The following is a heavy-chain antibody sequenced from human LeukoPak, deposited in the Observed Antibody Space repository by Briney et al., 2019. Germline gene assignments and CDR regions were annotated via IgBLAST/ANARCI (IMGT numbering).Heavy chain of an antibody. V-gene: IGHV3-23*01. CDR3: AKDGNYGSGSPYYFDY. CDR1: GFTFSSYG. Sequence: GGSLRLSCAASGFTFSSYGMSWVRQAPGKGLEWVSAISGSGGSTYYADSVKGRFTISRDNSKNTLYLQMNSLRAEDTAVYYCAKDGNYGSGSPYYFDYWGQGTRVAVSP. J-gene: IGHJ4*02. D-gene: IGHD3-10*01. CDR2: ISGSGGST.